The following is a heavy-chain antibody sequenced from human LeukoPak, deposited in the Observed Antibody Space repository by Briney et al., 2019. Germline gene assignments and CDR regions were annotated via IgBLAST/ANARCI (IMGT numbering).Heavy chain of an antibody. Sequence: SETLSLTCTVSGGSISSDGHYWSWIRQLPGEGLEWIGYVYYRGTTQYNPSLKSRVTISADTSNNQFSLSLGSVTAADSAVYHCAREGWPTSRLDVWGQGTTVTVSS. J-gene: IGHJ6*02. CDR2: VYYRGTT. D-gene: IGHD2-2*01. V-gene: IGHV4-31*03. CDR1: GGSISSDGHY. CDR3: AREGWPTSRLDV.